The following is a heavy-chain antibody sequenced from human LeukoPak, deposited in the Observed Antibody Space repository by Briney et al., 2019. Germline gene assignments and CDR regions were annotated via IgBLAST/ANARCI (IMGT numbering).Heavy chain of an antibody. Sequence: PSETLSLTCTVSGGSISSYYWTWIRHPPGKGLEWIGYIYYSGSTNYNPSLKSRVTISVDTSKNQFSLKLSSVTAADTAVYFCARGPYSYDSSGAFDIWGQGTMVTVSS. D-gene: IGHD3-22*01. CDR1: GGSISSYY. CDR3: ARGPYSYDSSGAFDI. CDR2: IYYSGST. V-gene: IGHV4-59*08. J-gene: IGHJ3*02.